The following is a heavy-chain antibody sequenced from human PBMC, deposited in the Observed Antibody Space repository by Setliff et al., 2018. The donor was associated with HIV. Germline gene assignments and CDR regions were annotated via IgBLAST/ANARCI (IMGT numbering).Heavy chain of an antibody. D-gene: IGHD5-18*01. CDR1: GFTFSSYG. CDR2: ISYDGTNK. CDR3: AKDTRASYSYGNLDY. Sequence: PGGSLRLSCAASGFTFSSYGMHWVRQAPGKGLEWVALISYDGTNKYYADSVKGRFTISRDNSKNTLYLQMNSLRAEDTAVYYCAKDTRASYSYGNLDYWGQGTLVTVSS. V-gene: IGHV3-30*18. J-gene: IGHJ4*02.